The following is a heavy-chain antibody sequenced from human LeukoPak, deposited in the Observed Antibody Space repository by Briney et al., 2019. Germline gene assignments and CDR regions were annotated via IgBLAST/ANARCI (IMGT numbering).Heavy chain of an antibody. CDR1: GDSISSTTYW. CDR2: MSYVGST. Sequence: SETLSLTCTVSGDSISSTTYWWGWIRQSPGKGLEWIGSMSYVGSTSYNPSLKSRATISVDTSKNQFSLMLNSVTAADTAVYYCTRLPLDYSLDHWGQGCTLSVSS. J-gene: IGHJ4*02. V-gene: IGHV4-39*01. CDR3: TRLPLDYSLDH. D-gene: IGHD4-11*01.